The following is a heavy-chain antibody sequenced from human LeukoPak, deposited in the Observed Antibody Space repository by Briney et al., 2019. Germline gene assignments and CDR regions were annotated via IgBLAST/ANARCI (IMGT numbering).Heavy chain of an antibody. CDR1: GGSFSGFY. Sequence: SETLSLTCAVYGGSFSGFYWSWIRQPPGKGLEWIGEINHSGSTNYNPSLKSRVTISVDTSKNQFSLKLGSVTAADTAVYYCASGRYYGSGSYYDYWGQGTLVTVSS. J-gene: IGHJ4*02. CDR2: INHSGST. D-gene: IGHD3-10*01. V-gene: IGHV4-34*01. CDR3: ASGRYYGSGSYYDY.